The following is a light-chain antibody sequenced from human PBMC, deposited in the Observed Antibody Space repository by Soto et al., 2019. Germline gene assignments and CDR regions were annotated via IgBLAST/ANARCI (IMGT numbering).Light chain of an antibody. CDR2: DAS. J-gene: IGKJ5*01. CDR1: QDISNY. V-gene: IGKV1-33*01. Sequence: DIQMTQSPSSLSASVGDRVTITGQASQDISNYLHWYQQKPGKAPRLLIYDASSLESWVPSRFSGRGSGTDFTLTISRLEPDDFALFYCHYHGSSPLTFGQGTRLEIK. CDR3: HYHGSSPLT.